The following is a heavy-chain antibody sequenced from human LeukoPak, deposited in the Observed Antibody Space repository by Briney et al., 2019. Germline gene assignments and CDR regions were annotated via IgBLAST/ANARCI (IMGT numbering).Heavy chain of an antibody. CDR2: ISSSDTI. J-gene: IGHJ3*02. V-gene: IGHV3-48*02. D-gene: IGHD2/OR15-2a*01. CDR1: GFTFSSYS. CDR3: ARDNIWAFDI. Sequence: GGSLRLSCAASGFTFSSYSMNWVRQAPGKGLEWVSYISSSDTIYYADSVKGRFTISRDNAKNSLYLQMNSLTDEDTALYYCARDNIWAFDIWGQGTMVAASS.